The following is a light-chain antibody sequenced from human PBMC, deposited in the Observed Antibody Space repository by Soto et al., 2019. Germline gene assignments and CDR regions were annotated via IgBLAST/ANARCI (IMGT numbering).Light chain of an antibody. CDR2: EVS. CDR3: SSYAGRNNLI. CDR1: SSDVGAYKY. Sequence: QSALTQPPSASGSPGQSVTISCTGTSSDVGAYKYVSWYQHHPGKAPKLMIYEVSERPSGVPDRFSGSKSGNTASLTVSGLQAEDEADYFCSSYAGRNNLIFGGGTKLTVL. J-gene: IGLJ2*01. V-gene: IGLV2-8*01.